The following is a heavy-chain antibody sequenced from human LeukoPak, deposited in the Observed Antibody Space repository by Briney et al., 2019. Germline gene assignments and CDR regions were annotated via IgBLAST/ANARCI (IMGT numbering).Heavy chain of an antibody. CDR1: GVSISSSSYY. J-gene: IGHJ3*02. V-gene: IGHV4-39*07. D-gene: IGHD3-3*01. CDR2: IYYSGST. Sequence: SETLSLTCTVSGVSISSSSYYWGWIRQPPGKGLEWIGSIYYSGSTYYNPSLKSRVTISVDTSKNQFSLKLSSVTAADTAVYYCARLREDFYAFDIWGQGTMVTVSS. CDR3: ARLREDFYAFDI.